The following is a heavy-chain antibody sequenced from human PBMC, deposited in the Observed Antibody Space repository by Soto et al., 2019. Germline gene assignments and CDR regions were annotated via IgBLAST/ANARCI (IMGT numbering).Heavy chain of an antibody. Sequence: SVTVSCTASVCTFSSYTISWVRQAPGQGLEWMGRIIPILGIANYAQKFQGRVTITADKSTSTAYMEPSSLRSEDTAVYYCAREEYYYGSGAFFDYWGQGTLVT. CDR1: VCTFSSYT. D-gene: IGHD3-10*01. CDR3: AREEYYYGSGAFFDY. J-gene: IGHJ4*02. V-gene: IGHV1-69*04. CDR2: IIPILGIA.